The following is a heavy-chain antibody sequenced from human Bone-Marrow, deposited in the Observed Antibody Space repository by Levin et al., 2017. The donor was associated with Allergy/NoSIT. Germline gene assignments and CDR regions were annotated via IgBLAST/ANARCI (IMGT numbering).Heavy chain of an antibody. Sequence: GGSLRPSCAASGIAFSNYSMNWVRQPPGKGLEWFSSISSSGSYIAYTDSVKGRFTMSRDTAKNSVFLQMSSLRAEDTAVYYCARGVVNRRAFDYWGQGTLVTVSS. V-gene: IGHV3-21*01. CDR3: ARGVVNRRAFDY. J-gene: IGHJ4*02. CDR2: ISSSGSYI. D-gene: IGHD1-14*01. CDR1: GIAFSNYS.